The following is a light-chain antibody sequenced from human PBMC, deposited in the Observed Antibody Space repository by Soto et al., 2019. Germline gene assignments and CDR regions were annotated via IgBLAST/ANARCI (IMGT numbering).Light chain of an antibody. V-gene: IGKV1-9*01. Sequence: IQLTQSPSSLSASGGERVTITCRASQGSSSYLAWYQQKPGKAPKLLIYAASSLQSGVPSRFSGSGSGTDFTLTISSLQPEEFATYYCQQLNSYPLTFGGGTKV. CDR3: QQLNSYPLT. CDR2: AAS. J-gene: IGKJ4*01. CDR1: QGSSSY.